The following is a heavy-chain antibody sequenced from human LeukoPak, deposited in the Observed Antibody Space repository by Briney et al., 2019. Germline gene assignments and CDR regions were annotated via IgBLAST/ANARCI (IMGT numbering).Heavy chain of an antibody. J-gene: IGHJ6*02. CDR2: ISNNGRST. V-gene: IGHV3-64*04. D-gene: IGHD5-12*01. CDR3: ARDYSGYERPGNYGMDV. CDR1: GFTFSSCG. Sequence: PGGSLRLSCSASGFTFSSCGMHWVRQAPGKGLEYVSGISNNGRSTYDAHSMMGRFTISRDNAKDTMYLQMNSLRAEDTAVYYCARDYSGYERPGNYGMDVWGQGTTVTVSS.